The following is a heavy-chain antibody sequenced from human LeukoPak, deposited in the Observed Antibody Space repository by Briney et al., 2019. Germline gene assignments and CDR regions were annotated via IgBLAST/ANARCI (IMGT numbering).Heavy chain of an antibody. D-gene: IGHD4-17*01. CDR1: RFTFSSYG. CDR3: ARDSSTMTTVTPYS. Sequence: GGSLRLSCAASRFTFSSYGMHWVRQAPGKGLEWVAVIWYDGSNKYYADSVKGRFTISRDNAKNSLYLQMNSLRDEDTAVYYCARDSSTMTTVTPYSWGQGTLVTVSS. J-gene: IGHJ4*02. CDR2: IWYDGSNK. V-gene: IGHV3-33*01.